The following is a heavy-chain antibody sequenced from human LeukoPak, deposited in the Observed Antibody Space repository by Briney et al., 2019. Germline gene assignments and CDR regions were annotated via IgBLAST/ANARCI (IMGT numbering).Heavy chain of an antibody. CDR2: ISGRGTGT. Sequence: GGSLRLSCAASTFTFSNYAMNWVRQAPGKGLEWVSGISGRGTGTHYADSVKGRFTISRDNSKNTLYLQMNSLRAEDTAVYYLAKEADNLTGYYPVDSWGQETLVTVSS. CDR3: AKEADNLTGYYPVDS. D-gene: IGHD3-9*01. J-gene: IGHJ4*02. V-gene: IGHV3-23*01. CDR1: TFTFSNYA.